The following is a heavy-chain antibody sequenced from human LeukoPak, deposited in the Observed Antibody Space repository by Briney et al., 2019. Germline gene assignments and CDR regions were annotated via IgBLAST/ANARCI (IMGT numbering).Heavy chain of an antibody. J-gene: IGHJ1*01. V-gene: IGHV3-23*01. CDR2: ITTSGGST. D-gene: IGHD3-22*01. CDR1: GFSFSSYW. Sequence: PGGSLRLSCAASGFSFSSYWLHWVRQAPGKGLEWVSSITTSGGSTSYADSVRGRFTISRDNSKNTLYLQMNGLRAEDTALYYCVCYDNAAEYFHYWGQGTLVTVSS. CDR3: VCYDNAAEYFHY.